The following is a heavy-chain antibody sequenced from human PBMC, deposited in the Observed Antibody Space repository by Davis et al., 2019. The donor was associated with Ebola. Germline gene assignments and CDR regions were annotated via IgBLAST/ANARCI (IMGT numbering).Heavy chain of an antibody. Sequence: SETLSLTCAVSGYSISSGNYWGWIRQPPGKGLEWIGYIYYSGSTYYNPSLKSRVTISVDTSKNQFSLKLSSVTAADTAVYYCASYSTIFGVVITYYFDYWGQGTLVTVSS. D-gene: IGHD3-3*01. CDR2: IYYSGST. V-gene: IGHV4-28*01. J-gene: IGHJ4*02. CDR1: GYSISSGNY. CDR3: ASYSTIFGVVITYYFDY.